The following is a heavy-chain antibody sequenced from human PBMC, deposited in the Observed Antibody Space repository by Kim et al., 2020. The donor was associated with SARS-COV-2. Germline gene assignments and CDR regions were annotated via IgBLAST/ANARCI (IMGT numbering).Heavy chain of an antibody. D-gene: IGHD3-3*01. CDR3: ASLREGLYDFWSGTIGDYYYYGMDV. V-gene: IGHV4-34*01. CDR1: GGSFSGYY. CDR2: INHSGST. Sequence: SETLSLTCAVYGGSFSGYYWSWIRQPPGKGLEWIGEINHSGSTNYNPSLKSRVTISVDTSKNQFSLKLSSVTAADTAVYYCASLREGLYDFWSGTIGDYYYYGMDVWGQGTTVTVSS. J-gene: IGHJ6*02.